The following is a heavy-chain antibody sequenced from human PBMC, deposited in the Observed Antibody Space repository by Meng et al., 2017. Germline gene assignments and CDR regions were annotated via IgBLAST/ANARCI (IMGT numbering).Heavy chain of an antibody. CDR3: ARDGGNYDFDY. J-gene: IGHJ4*02. D-gene: IGHD1-7*01. Sequence: FGGKVNIPGAPVNLSCKASGYPFTDAYIHWVRPAPGQGLEWMGRIIPRSSDANSAQKFQGRVTLTWDTSINTAYMELSSLRSDDTAIYYCARDGGNYDFDYWGQGTLVTVSS. CDR2: IIPRSSDA. V-gene: IGHV1-2*06. CDR1: GYPFTDAY.